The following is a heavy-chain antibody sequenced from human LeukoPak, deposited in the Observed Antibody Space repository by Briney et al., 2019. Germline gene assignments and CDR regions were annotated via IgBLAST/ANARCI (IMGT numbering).Heavy chain of an antibody. D-gene: IGHD3-22*01. CDR3: ARAHYYDSSADFDY. Sequence: KTSETLSLTCAVYGGSFSGYYWSWIRQPPGKGLEWIGEINHSGSTNYNPSLKSRVTISVDTSKNQFSLKLSSVTAADTAVYYCARAHYYDSSADFDYWGQGTLVTVSS. J-gene: IGHJ4*02. CDR2: INHSGST. CDR1: GGSFSGYY. V-gene: IGHV4-34*01.